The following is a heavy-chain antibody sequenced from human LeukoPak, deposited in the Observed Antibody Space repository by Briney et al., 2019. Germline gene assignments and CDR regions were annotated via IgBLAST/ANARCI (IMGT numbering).Heavy chain of an antibody. V-gene: IGHV4-4*08. CDR2: IYTSGST. CDR3: AGLEGSYYYDRSGFDY. J-gene: IGHJ4*02. D-gene: IGHD3-22*01. CDR1: GGSISNYY. Sequence: SETLSLTCAVSGGSISNYYWSWIRQPPGKGLEGVGYIYTSGSTTYNPSLKSRVPISQDTTQNQISLKLRSVPTADTAAYYCAGLEGSYYYDRSGFDYWGQGTLVTVSS.